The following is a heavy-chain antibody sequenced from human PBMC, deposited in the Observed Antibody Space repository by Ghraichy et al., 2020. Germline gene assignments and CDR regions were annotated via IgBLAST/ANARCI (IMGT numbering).Heavy chain of an antibody. CDR1: GFSFSGYS. CDR3: ARGSTVVRFYYYDGMDV. D-gene: IGHD4-23*01. V-gene: IGHV3-48*02. J-gene: IGHJ6*02. CDR2: ITSSSRTI. Sequence: GGSLRLSCVGSGFSFSGYSMNWGRQSPGKGLEWVSYITSSSRTISYADSVKGRFTISRDNAQNSLYLQMNSLRDEDTAVYYCARGSTVVRFYYYDGMDVWGQGTTVTVSS.